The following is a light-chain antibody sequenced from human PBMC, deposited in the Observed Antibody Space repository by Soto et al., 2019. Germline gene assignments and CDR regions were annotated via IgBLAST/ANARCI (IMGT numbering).Light chain of an antibody. CDR2: KAS. CDR1: QTISSW. CDR3: KQYNNYWT. Sequence: DIQTTQSHSTLSGSVGYIVTITCRASQTISSWLAWYQQKPGKAPKLLIYKASTLKSGVPSRFSGSGSGTEFTLTISSLQPDDFATYYCKQYNNYWTCGQGTRGDIK. J-gene: IGKJ1*01. V-gene: IGKV1-5*03.